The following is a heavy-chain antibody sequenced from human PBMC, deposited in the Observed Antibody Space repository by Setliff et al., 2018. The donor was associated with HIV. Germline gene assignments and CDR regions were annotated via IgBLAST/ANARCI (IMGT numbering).Heavy chain of an antibody. J-gene: IGHJ4*02. CDR3: ARGALLAVFDFDH. Sequence: AALVKVSCKASGYTFTSYAIHWVRQAPGQSLEWMGWINVGKGNTKYSQDLQGRVTITRDTSANTAYMELSSLRSDDTAVYFCARGALLAVFDFDHWGQGTQVTVSS. CDR1: GYTFTSYA. CDR2: INVGKGNT. D-gene: IGHD3-10*01. V-gene: IGHV1-3*01.